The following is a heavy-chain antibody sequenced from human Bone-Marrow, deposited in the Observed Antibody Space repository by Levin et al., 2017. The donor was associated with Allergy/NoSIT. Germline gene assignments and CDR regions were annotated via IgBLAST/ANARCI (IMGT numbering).Heavy chain of an antibody. Sequence: ASVKVSCKASGYTFTGYYVHWVRQAPGQGLEWMGWINPNIGATKYAQNFQGRVTMARDTSISTAYMELSSLRSDDTGVYYCGRDLYGDTTGLGVDYWGQGTLVTVSS. D-gene: IGHD4-17*01. CDR3: GRDLYGDTTGLGVDY. J-gene: IGHJ4*02. CDR1: GYTFTGYY. V-gene: IGHV1-2*02. CDR2: INPNIGAT.